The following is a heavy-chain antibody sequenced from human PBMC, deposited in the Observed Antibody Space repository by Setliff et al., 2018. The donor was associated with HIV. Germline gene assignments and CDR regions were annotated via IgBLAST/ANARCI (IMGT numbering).Heavy chain of an antibody. CDR1: GGSISSSRYF. D-gene: IGHD6-6*01. CDR2: LSYTGST. J-gene: IGHJ4*02. Sequence: PSETLSLTCSVSGGSISSSRYFWGWIRQPPGKGLEWIGSLSYTGSTYYNPSLKSRVTISADTSKNQFSLKLNSVTAADTAEYYCASSPIAAPTYYFDYWGQGTLVTVS. V-gene: IGHV4-39*01. CDR3: ASSPIAAPTYYFDY.